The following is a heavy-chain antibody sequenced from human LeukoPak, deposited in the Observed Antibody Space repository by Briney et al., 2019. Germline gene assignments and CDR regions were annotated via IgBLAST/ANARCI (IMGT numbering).Heavy chain of an antibody. D-gene: IGHD5-18*01. J-gene: IGHJ4*02. CDR3: VMSSRGYSYAYYFDY. V-gene: IGHV1-2*02. Sequence: ASVKVSCKASGYTFTGYYMHWVRQAPGQGLEWMGWINPNSGGTNYAQKFQGRVTMTRDTSISTAYMELSRLRSDDTAVYYCVMSSRGYSYAYYFDYWGQGTLVTVSS. CDR2: INPNSGGT. CDR1: GYTFTGYY.